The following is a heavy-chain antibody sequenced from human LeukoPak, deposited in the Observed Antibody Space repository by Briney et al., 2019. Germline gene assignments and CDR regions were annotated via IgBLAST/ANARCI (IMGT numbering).Heavy chain of an antibody. Sequence: RRSLRLSCAAPGFTFSGYAMHWVRQGPGKGLGWVAVISYDGSNQYYADSVKGRFTISRDNSKNTLYLQMNSLRAEDTAVYYCARAGPFGGVIAKGAFDYWGQGTLVTVSS. J-gene: IGHJ4*02. CDR2: ISYDGSNQ. CDR1: GFTFSGYA. CDR3: ARAGPFGGVIAKGAFDY. D-gene: IGHD3-16*02. V-gene: IGHV3-30*04.